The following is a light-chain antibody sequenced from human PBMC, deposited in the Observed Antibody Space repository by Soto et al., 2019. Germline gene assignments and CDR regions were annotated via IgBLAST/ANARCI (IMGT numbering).Light chain of an antibody. J-gene: IGLJ2*01. Sequence: QSVLTQPPSVSGAPGQRVTISCTGSSSNIGAGYDVHWYQQLPGTAPKLLIYGNSNRPSGVPDRFSGSKSGTSASLAITGLQGEDEGVNYRPPYDSSLGGVVFGGGTKL. CDR2: GNS. V-gene: IGLV1-40*01. CDR1: SSNIGAGYD. CDR3: PPYDSSLGGVV.